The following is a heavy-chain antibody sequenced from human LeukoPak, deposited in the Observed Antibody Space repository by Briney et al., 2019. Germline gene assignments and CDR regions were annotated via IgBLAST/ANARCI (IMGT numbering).Heavy chain of an antibody. D-gene: IGHD1-14*01. CDR2: INHSGST. Sequence: SETLSLTCAVYGGSFSGYYWSWIRQPPGKGLEWIGEINHSGSTNYNPSLKSRVTISVDMSKNQFSLKLSSVTAADTAVYYCARGSIPGFDYWGQGTLVTVSS. J-gene: IGHJ4*02. CDR1: GGSFSGYY. CDR3: ARGSIPGFDY. V-gene: IGHV4-34*01.